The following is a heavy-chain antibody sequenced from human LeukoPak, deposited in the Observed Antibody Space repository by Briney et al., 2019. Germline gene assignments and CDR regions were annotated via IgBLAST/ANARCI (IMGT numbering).Heavy chain of an antibody. Sequence: SETLSLTCTVSGGSISSSSYYWGWIRQPPGKGLEWIGSICYSGSTYYNPSLKSRVTISVDTSKNQFSLKLSSVTAADTAVYYCARAPYSLGDRRAFDIWGQGTTVTVSS. CDR2: ICYSGST. V-gene: IGHV4-39*07. CDR3: ARAPYSLGDRRAFDI. D-gene: IGHD2-21*01. J-gene: IGHJ3*02. CDR1: GGSISSSSYY.